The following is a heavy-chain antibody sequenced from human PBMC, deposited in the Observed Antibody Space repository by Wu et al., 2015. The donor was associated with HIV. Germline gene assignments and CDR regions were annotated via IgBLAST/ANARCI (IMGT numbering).Heavy chain of an antibody. CDR1: GYTFTDYY. J-gene: IGHJ6*03. CDR2: INPEGGDT. Sequence: QVQLVQSGSEVKKSGASVNVSCKASGYTFTDYYLHWVRQAPGQGLQWMGWINPEGGDTNYAQTFKGRITMTRDTSIDTAYMVLTGLKSNDTALYFCARDWQFHVIFDDYYIDVWGKGTTVIVSS. V-gene: IGHV1-2*02. CDR3: ARDWQFHVIFDDYYIDV. D-gene: IGHD3-3*02.